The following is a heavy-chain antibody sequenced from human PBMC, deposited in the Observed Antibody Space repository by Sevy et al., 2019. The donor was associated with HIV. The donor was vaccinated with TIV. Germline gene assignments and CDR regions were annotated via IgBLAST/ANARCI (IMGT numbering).Heavy chain of an antibody. J-gene: IGHJ6*02. CDR1: GFTFSSYG. CDR2: IRYEGSNK. Sequence: GGSLRLSCAASGFTFSSYGMHWVRQAPGKGLEWVAFIRYEGSNKYYADSVKGRFTISRDNSKNTLYLQMNSLRAEDTAVYYCAKSRGSGIFSAPVNYYYYYGMDVWGQGTTVTVSS. CDR3: AKSRGSGIFSAPVNYYYYYGMDV. D-gene: IGHD3-10*01. V-gene: IGHV3-30*02.